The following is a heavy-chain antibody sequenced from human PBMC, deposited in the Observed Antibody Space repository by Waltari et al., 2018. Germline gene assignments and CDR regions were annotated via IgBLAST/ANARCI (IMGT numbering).Heavy chain of an antibody. CDR2: FNTDGSST. CDR1: GFTFSSYW. Sequence: EVQLVESGGGLVQPGGSLRLSCAASGFTFSSYWMHWVRQDRGKGLVWVSRFNTDGSSTSYADSVKGRFTISRDNAKNTLYLQMNSLRAEDTAVYYCAREGVLNAFDIWGQGTMVTVSS. J-gene: IGHJ3*02. D-gene: IGHD2-8*02. CDR3: AREGVLNAFDI. V-gene: IGHV3-74*01.